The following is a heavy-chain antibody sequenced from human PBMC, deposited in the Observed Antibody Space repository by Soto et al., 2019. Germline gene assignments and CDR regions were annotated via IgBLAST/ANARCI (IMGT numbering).Heavy chain of an antibody. CDR1: GFTFSSYG. J-gene: IGHJ6*03. Sequence: QVQLVESGGGVVQPGRSLRLSCAASGFTFSSYGMHWVRQAPGKGLEWVAVIWYDGSNKYYADSVKGRFTISRDNSKNTLYLQMNSLRAEDTAVYYCAREVQGCSSTSCYGELDYYYYMDVWGKGTTVTVSS. CDR2: IWYDGSNK. CDR3: AREVQGCSSTSCYGELDYYYYMDV. V-gene: IGHV3-33*01. D-gene: IGHD2-2*01.